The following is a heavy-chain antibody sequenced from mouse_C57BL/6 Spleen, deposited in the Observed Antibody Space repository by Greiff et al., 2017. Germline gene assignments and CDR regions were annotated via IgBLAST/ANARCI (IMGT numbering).Heavy chain of an antibody. Sequence: QVQLQQPGAELVRPGTSVKLSCKASGYTFTSYWMHWVKQRPGQGLEWIGVIDPSDSYTNYNQKFKGKATLTVDTSSSTAYMQLSSLTSEDSAVYYCAREGGSGLFAYWGQGTLVTVSA. CDR3: AREGGSGLFAY. CDR1: GYTFTSYW. V-gene: IGHV1-59*01. CDR2: IDPSDSYT. J-gene: IGHJ3*01.